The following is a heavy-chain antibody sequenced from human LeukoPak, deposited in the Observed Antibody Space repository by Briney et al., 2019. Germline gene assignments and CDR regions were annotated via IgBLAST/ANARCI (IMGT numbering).Heavy chain of an antibody. CDR2: ISWNSGSI. J-gene: IGHJ4*02. D-gene: IGHD3-22*01. CDR1: GFTFDDYA. CDR3: ASGTTGTYYYDSSGLSFGDY. V-gene: IGHV3-9*01. Sequence: PGGSLRLSCAASGFTFDDYAMHWVRQAPGKGLEWVSGISWNSGSIGYADSVKGRFTISRDNAKNSLYLQMNSLRAEDTAVYYCASGTTGTYYYDSSGLSFGDYWGQGTLVTVSS.